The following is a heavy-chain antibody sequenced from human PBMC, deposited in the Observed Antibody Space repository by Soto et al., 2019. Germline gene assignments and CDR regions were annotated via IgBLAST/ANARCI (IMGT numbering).Heavy chain of an antibody. V-gene: IGHV3-48*02. CDR2: IRSSSSTI. J-gene: IGHJ4*02. CDR1: GFTFSSYS. Sequence: EVQLVESGGGLVQPGGSLRLSCAASGFTFSSYSMNWVRQAPGKGLEWVSYIRSSSSTIYYADSVKGRFTISRDNAKNSLYLQMNSLRDEDTAVYYCARAPHYYDTREDYWGQGTLVTVSS. CDR3: ARAPHYYDTREDY. D-gene: IGHD3-22*01.